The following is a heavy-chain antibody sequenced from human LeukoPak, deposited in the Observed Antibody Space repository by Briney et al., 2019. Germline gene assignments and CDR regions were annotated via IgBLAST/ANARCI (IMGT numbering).Heavy chain of an antibody. CDR2: ISSSGGNT. CDR3: AKRLLAAGPYFEY. J-gene: IGHJ4*02. CDR1: GFTFSSYA. Sequence: GGSLRLSCAASGFTFSSYAMNCVRQAPGKGLEWVSAISSSGGNTYYADSVRGRFNISRDNSKNTLYLQMNSLRGEDTAVYYCAKRLLAAGPYFEYWGQGTPVTVSS. V-gene: IGHV3-23*01. D-gene: IGHD6-13*01.